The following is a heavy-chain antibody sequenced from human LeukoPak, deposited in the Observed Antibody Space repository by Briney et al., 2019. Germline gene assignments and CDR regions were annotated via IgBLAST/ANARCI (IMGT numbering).Heavy chain of an antibody. CDR3: AREQEAARNWSFDP. V-gene: IGHV3-74*03. J-gene: IGHJ2*01. CDR1: GFTFSSYW. Sequence: GGSLRLSCAASGFTFSSYWMHWVRQAPGKGLVWVSRIHRDGTNPEYADSVRGRFTISRDNAENTLYLQMNTVRDDDTAVYFCAREQEAARNWSFDPWGRGTLVTVSS. D-gene: IGHD6-6*01. CDR2: IHRDGTNP.